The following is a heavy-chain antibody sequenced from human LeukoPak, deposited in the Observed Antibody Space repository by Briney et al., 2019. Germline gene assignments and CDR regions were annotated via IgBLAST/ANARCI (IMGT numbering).Heavy chain of an antibody. J-gene: IGHJ4*02. Sequence: VASVKVSCKASGYTFTNYGISWVRQAPGQGLEWMGWISAYNGNTNYAQKLQGRDTMTTDTSTSTAYMELRSLRSDDTAVYYCAAQSKGRALTDYWGQGTLVTVSS. V-gene: IGHV1-18*01. CDR1: GYTFTNYG. CDR2: ISAYNGNT. CDR3: AAQSKGRALTDY.